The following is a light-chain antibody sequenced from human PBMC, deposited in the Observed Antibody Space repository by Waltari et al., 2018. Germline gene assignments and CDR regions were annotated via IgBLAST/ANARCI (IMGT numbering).Light chain of an antibody. J-gene: IGKJ5*01. V-gene: IGKV3-20*01. CDR1: QSVAKNY. CDR2: GAS. CDR3: QQYGTSSS. Sequence: EIVLTQSPGTLSLSPGGRATLSCRASQSVAKNYLVWYQQKPGQAPRLLIYGASNRATGIPDRFTGSGSGTDFTLTINRLEPEDFAVYYCQQYGTSSSFGQGTRLEIK.